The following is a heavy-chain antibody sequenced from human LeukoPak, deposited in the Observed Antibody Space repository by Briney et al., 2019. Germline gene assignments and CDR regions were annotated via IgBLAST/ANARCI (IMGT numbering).Heavy chain of an antibody. D-gene: IGHD4-17*01. CDR2: ISSSSDAM. Sequence: GGSLRLSCAASGFTFSNYGINWVRQTPGKGLEWVSYISSSSDAMHYADSVRGRFTISRDNSKNTLYLQMNSLRDEDTAVYYCARDTLLYADSPDAFDMWGQGTMVTVSS. V-gene: IGHV3-48*02. CDR3: ARDTLLYADSPDAFDM. J-gene: IGHJ3*02. CDR1: GFTFSNYG.